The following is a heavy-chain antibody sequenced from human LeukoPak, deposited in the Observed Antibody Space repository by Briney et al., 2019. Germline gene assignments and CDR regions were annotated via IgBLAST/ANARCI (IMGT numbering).Heavy chain of an antibody. J-gene: IGHJ4*02. CDR2: ISYDGSNK. CDR3: AKDLSSSSLDY. V-gene: IGHV3-30*18. CDR1: GFTFSSYG. Sequence: PGRSLRLSCAASGFTFSSYGMHWVRQAPGKGLEWVAVISYDGSNKYYADSVKGRFTISRDNSKNTLYLQMNSLRAEDTAVYYCAKDLSSSSLDYWGQGTLVIVSS. D-gene: IGHD6-6*01.